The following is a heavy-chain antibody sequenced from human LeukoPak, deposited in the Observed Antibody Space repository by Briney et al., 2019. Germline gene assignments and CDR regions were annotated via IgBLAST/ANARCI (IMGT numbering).Heavy chain of an antibody. D-gene: IGHD2-15*01. Sequence: SEPLSLTCSLSGGSNSRYYWRWIRQPPGKGREWLGYIYYSGSTNYRPSLKSRVPISERTSQKHFFSTMSHLNTADPARLSWWRHPCLNCSGGAFDIWGQGTMVTVSS. J-gene: IGHJ3*02. V-gene: IGHV4-59*08. CDR3: WRHPCLNCSGGAFDI. CDR1: GGSNSRYY. CDR2: IYYSGST.